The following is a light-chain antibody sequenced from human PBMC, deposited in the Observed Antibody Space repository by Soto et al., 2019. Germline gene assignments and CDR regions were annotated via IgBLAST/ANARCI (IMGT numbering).Light chain of an antibody. CDR1: SSDVGSYNH. CDR3: SSYTSSSTFLVV. Sequence: QSVLTQPPSVSGSPGQSVTISCTGTSSDVGSYNHVSWYQQPPGTAPKLMIYEVSNRPSGVPDRFSGSKSGNTASLTISGLQAEDEADYYCSSYTSSSTFLVVFGGGTKLPS. CDR2: EVS. J-gene: IGLJ2*01. V-gene: IGLV2-18*02.